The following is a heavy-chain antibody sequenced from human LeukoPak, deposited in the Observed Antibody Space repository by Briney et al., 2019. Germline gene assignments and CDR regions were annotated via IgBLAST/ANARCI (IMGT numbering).Heavy chain of an antibody. J-gene: IGHJ4*02. D-gene: IGHD6-6*01. Sequence: ASETLSLTCTVSGDSISSYYWSWIRQPPGKGLEWIGYIYTSGGTNYIPSLKGRVTISIDTSKNQFSLKLSSVTAADSAVYYCARLTRLSTSPDRYCLDYWGQGTLVTVSS. CDR3: ARLTRLSTSPDRYCLDY. CDR2: IYTSGGT. V-gene: IGHV4-4*09. CDR1: GDSISSYY.